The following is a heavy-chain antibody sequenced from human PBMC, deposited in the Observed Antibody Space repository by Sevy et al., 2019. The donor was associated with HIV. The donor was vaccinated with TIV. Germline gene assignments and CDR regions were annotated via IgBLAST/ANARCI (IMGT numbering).Heavy chain of an antibody. Sequence: SETLSLTCTVSGGSISSGSYYWSWIRRPAGKGLEWIGRIYTSGDTKYNPSLKSRVTMSVDTPKNQFSLKLRSVTAADTAVCYCARGTYYYDSSGYYHAFDIWGQGTMVTVSS. CDR3: ARGTYYYDSSGYYHAFDI. CDR2: IYTSGDT. CDR1: GGSISSGSYY. D-gene: IGHD3-22*01. J-gene: IGHJ3*02. V-gene: IGHV4-61*02.